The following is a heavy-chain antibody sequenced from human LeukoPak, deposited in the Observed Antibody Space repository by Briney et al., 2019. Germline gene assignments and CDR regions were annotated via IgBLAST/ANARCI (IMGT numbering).Heavy chain of an antibody. V-gene: IGHV1-24*01. CDR2: FDPEDGET. CDR3: ASSPRWDPKSYYFDY. J-gene: IGHJ4*02. Sequence: ASVKVSCKVSGYTLTELSMHWVRQAPGKGLEWMGGFDPEDGETIYAQKFQGRVTMTEDTSTDTAYMELSSLRSEDMAVYYCASSPRWDPKSYYFDYWGQGTLVTVSS. CDR1: GYTLTELS. D-gene: IGHD1-26*01.